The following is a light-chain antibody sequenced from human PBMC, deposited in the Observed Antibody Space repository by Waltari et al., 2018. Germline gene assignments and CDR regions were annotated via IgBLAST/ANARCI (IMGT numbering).Light chain of an antibody. CDR1: SGSVSTNNY. CDR3: ALYVGSAMWV. V-gene: IGLV8-61*01. Sequence: QTVVTQEPSFSVSPGGTVTLTCVLSSGSVSTNNYPTWYQQTPAQPPRTLIYSTNTRSSGVPDRFSGSILGSKAALTITGAQADDESDYYCALYVGSAMWVFGGGTKLTVL. CDR2: STN. J-gene: IGLJ3*02.